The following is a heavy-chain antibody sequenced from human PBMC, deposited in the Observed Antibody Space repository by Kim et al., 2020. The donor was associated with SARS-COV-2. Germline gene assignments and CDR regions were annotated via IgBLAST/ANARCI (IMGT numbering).Heavy chain of an antibody. J-gene: IGHJ4*02. Sequence: GGSLRLSCTASGFTFSSYWMHWVRHAPGKGLVWVSRINCDGSKTIYADSVKGRFTISRDNSKNTLYLQMNNLRAEDTAIYYCARGCICGYRIDYWGLGA. CDR1: GFTFSSYW. CDR2: INCDGSKT. CDR3: ARGCICGYRIDY. V-gene: IGHV3-74*01. D-gene: IGHD3-16*02.